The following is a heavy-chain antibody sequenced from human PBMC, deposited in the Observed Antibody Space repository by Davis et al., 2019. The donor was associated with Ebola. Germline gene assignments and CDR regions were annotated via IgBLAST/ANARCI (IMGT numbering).Heavy chain of an antibody. Sequence: GESLKISCKGSGYSFTSYWISWVRQMPGKGLECMGIIYPGDSETRYSPSFQGQVTISADKSITTAYLQWDSLQASDTAVYYCARLYGPGHYLNWYFNLWGRGTLVTVSS. V-gene: IGHV5-51*01. CDR2: IYPGDSET. J-gene: IGHJ2*01. CDR3: ARLYGPGHYLNWYFNL. CDR1: GYSFTSYW. D-gene: IGHD3-10*01.